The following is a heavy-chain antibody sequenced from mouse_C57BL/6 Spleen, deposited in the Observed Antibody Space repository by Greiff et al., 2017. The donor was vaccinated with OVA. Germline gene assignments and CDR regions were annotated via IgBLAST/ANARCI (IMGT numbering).Heavy chain of an antibody. D-gene: IGHD2-3*01. CDR1: GYTFTDYY. CDR3: ASGYDGYYAWFAY. CDR2: INPNNGGT. Sequence: EVQLQQSGPELVKPGASVKISCKASGYTFTDYYMNWVKQSHGKSLEWIGDINPNNGGTSYNQKFKGKATLTVDKSSSTAYMELRSLTSEDSAVYYCASGYDGYYAWFAYWGQGTLVTVSA. J-gene: IGHJ3*01. V-gene: IGHV1-26*01.